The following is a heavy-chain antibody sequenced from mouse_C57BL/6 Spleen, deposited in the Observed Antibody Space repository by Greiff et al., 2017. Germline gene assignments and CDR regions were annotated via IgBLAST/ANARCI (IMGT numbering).Heavy chain of an antibody. V-gene: IGHV2-9-1*01. D-gene: IGHD1-1*01. CDR2: IWTGGGT. J-gene: IGHJ4*01. CDR1: GFSLTSYA. Sequence: QVQLQQSGPGLVAPSQSLSITCTVSGFSLTSYAISWVRQPPGKGLEWLGVIWTGGGTNYNSALKSRLSISKDNSKSQVFLKMNSLQTDDTARYYCAREEDPTTVVAPLSSMDYWGQGTSVTVSS. CDR3: AREEDPTTVVAPLSSMDY.